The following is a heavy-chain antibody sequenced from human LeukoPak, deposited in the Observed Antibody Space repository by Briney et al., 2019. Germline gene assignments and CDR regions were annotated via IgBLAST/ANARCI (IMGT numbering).Heavy chain of an antibody. CDR2: INWNGGSA. CDR1: GFTFDDYG. Sequence: GGSLRLSCAASGFTFDDYGMSWVRQAPGKGLEWVSGINWNGGSAGYADSLKGRFTISRDNADNSLYLQMNSLRVEDTALYYCARGSYYDTSGHYAFWGQGTLVTVSS. V-gene: IGHV3-20*04. D-gene: IGHD3-22*01. J-gene: IGHJ4*02. CDR3: ARGSYYDTSGHYAF.